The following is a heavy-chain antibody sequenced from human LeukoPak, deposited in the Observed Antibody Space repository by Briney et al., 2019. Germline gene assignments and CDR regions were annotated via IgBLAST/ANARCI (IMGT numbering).Heavy chain of an antibody. CDR3: ARDLWYYGSGRPEDYYYYYYMDV. CDR1: GGTFSSYA. CDR2: IIPIFGTA. D-gene: IGHD3-10*01. V-gene: IGHV1-69*05. Sequence: SVKVSCKASGGTFSSYAISWVRQAPGQGLEWMGGIIPIFGTANYAQKFQGRVTITTDESTSTAYMELSSLRSEDTAVYYCARDLWYYGSGRPEDYYYYYYMDVWGKGTTVTVSS. J-gene: IGHJ6*03.